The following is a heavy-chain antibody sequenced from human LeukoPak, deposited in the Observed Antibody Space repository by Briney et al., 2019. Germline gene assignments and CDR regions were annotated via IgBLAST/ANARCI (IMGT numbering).Heavy chain of an antibody. CDR1: GYSFSSYW. J-gene: IGHJ4*02. CDR3: ARQRITGTTRYFDH. D-gene: IGHD1-7*01. V-gene: IGHV5-51*01. Sequence: GESLKISCKGSGYSFSSYWIGWVRQMPGKGLEWMGIIYPGDSDTRYSPSFQGQVTISADKSISSANLQWSSLKASDTAMYYCARQRITGTTRYFDHWGQGTLVTVSS. CDR2: IYPGDSDT.